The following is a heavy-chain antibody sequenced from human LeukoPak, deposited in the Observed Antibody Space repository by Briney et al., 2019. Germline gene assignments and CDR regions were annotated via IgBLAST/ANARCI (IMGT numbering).Heavy chain of an antibody. CDR2: IYYSGST. CDR1: GGSISSSSYY. J-gene: IGHJ1*01. Sequence: SETLSLTCTVSGGSISSSSYYWGWIRQPPGKGLEWIGSIYYSGSTYYNPSLKSRVTISVDTSKNQFSLKLSSVTAADTAVYYCARGYYDILTGYSAEYFQHWGQGTLVTVSS. D-gene: IGHD3-9*01. CDR3: ARGYYDILTGYSAEYFQH. V-gene: IGHV4-39*07.